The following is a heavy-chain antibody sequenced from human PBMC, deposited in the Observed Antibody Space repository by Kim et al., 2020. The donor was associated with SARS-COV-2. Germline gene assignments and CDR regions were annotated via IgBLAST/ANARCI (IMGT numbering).Heavy chain of an antibody. D-gene: IGHD1-26*01. Sequence: TYYADSVKGRFTISRDNSKNTLYLQMNSLRAEDTAVYYCARVPQWGWFDPWGQGTLVTVSS. J-gene: IGHJ5*02. CDR3: ARVPQWGWFDP. V-gene: IGHV3-53*01. CDR2: T.